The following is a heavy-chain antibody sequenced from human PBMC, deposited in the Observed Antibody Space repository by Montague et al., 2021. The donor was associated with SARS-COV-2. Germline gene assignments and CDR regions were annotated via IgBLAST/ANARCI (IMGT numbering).Heavy chain of an antibody. Sequence: SETLSLTCTVSGGSISSSGYYWGWIRQPPGKGLEWIGSIYYSGSTYYNPSLKSRVTISVDTSKNQFSLKLSSVTAADTAVYYCARDKPDYDFWPGYGMDVWGQGTTVTVSS. CDR1: GGSISSSGYY. CDR3: ARDKPDYDFWPGYGMDV. D-gene: IGHD3-3*01. CDR2: IYYSGST. V-gene: IGHV4-39*02. J-gene: IGHJ6*02.